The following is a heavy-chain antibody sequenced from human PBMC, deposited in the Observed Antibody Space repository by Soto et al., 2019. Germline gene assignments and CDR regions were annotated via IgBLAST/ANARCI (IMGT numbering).Heavy chain of an antibody. CDR2: INAGNGNT. Sequence: QVQLVQSGAEVKKPGASVKVSCKASGYTFTNYAMHWVRQAPGQRLEWMGWINAGNGNTKYSQKFQDRVTITRDTSASTAYMELSSLTSEHTAVYYCARDSHGCDYWGQGTLVTVSS. V-gene: IGHV1-3*01. CDR3: ARDSHGCDY. D-gene: IGHD6-19*01. CDR1: GYTFTNYA. J-gene: IGHJ4*02.